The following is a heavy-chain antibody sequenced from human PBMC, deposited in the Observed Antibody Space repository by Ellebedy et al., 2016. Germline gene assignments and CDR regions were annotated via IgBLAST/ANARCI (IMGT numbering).Heavy chain of an antibody. J-gene: IGHJ4*02. CDR2: ISAGGEIT. V-gene: IGHV3-23*01. CDR1: GFTFRNFF. Sequence: GGSLRLXXVASGFTFRNFFMSWVRQAPGKGLEWVSTISAGGEITYFADSVRGRFTISRDNSRYTLYLQMDSLTAADTAVYYCYYGHYSGFWGQGTLVTVSS. CDR3: YYGHYSGF. D-gene: IGHD4-17*01.